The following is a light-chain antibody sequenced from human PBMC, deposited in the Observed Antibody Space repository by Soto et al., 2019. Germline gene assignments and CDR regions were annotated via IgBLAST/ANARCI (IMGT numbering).Light chain of an antibody. V-gene: IGKV3-11*01. CDR3: QQRSNWPIT. CDR1: QSVSSY. J-gene: IGKJ5*01. CDR2: DAS. Sequence: EIVLTQSPATLSLSPLESTPLXCWASQSVSSYLAWYQHKPGQAPRLLIYDASNRATGIPARFSGSGSGTDFTLTISSLEPEDFAVYYCQQRSNWPITFGQGTRLENK.